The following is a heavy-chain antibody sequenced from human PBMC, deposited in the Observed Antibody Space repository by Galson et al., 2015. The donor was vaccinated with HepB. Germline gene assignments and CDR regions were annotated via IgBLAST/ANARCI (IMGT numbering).Heavy chain of an antibody. Sequence: SVKVSCKASGGTFSSYTISWVRQAPGQGLEWMGRIIPILGIANYAQKFQGRVTITADKSTSTAYMELSSLRSEDTAVYYCARDWLDYGGKGLIDYWGQGTLVTVSS. CDR1: GGTFSSYT. J-gene: IGHJ4*02. V-gene: IGHV1-69*04. D-gene: IGHD4-23*01. CDR2: IIPILGIA. CDR3: ARDWLDYGGKGLIDY.